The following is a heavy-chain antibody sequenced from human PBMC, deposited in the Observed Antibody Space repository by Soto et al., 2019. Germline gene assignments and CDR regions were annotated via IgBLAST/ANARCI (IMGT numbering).Heavy chain of an antibody. D-gene: IGHD3-22*01. CDR3: AKDQDYYDSSGYFNY. V-gene: IGHV3-23*01. CDR2: ISGSGGST. Sequence: GGSLRLSCAASGFTFSSYAMSWVRQAPGKGLEWVSAISGSGGSTYYADSVKGRFTISRDNSKNTLYLQMNSLRAEDTAVYYCAKDQDYYDSSGYFNYWGQGTLVTVSS. J-gene: IGHJ4*02. CDR1: GFTFSSYA.